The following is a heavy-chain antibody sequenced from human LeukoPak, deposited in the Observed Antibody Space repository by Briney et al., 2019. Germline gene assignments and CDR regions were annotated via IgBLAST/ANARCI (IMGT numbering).Heavy chain of an antibody. D-gene: IGHD1-20*01. CDR3: ARSQWRDVRITGTTGPFDC. CDR2: IIPIFGTT. V-gene: IGHV1-69*06. J-gene: IGHJ4*02. CDR1: GGTFSSYA. Sequence: ASVKVSCKASGGTFSSYAISWVRQAPGQGLEWMGGIIPIFGTTNYAQMFRGRVTITADKSTSTAYMDLSSLRSEDTAVYYCARSQWRDVRITGTTGPFDCWGQGTLVTVSS.